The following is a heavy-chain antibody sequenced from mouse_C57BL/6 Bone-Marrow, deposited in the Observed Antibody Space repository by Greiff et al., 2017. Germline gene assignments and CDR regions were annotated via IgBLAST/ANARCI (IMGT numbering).Heavy chain of an antibody. CDR3: TRWDYGSSYEAMDY. Sequence: QVQLQQPGAELVRPGSSVKLSCKASGYTFTSYWMDWVKQRPGQGLEWIGNIYPSDSETHYNQKFKDKAILTADKSSSTAYMELRSLTSEDSAVYYCTRWDYGSSYEAMDYWGQGTSVTVSS. CDR2: IYPSDSET. CDR1: GYTFTSYW. J-gene: IGHJ4*01. V-gene: IGHV1-61*01. D-gene: IGHD1-1*01.